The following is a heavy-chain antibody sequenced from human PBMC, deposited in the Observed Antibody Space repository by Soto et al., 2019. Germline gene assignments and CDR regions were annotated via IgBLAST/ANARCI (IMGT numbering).Heavy chain of an antibody. Sequence: VQLVQSGAEVQKPGDSVKVSCKASGYTFTSYDINWVRQATGQGLEWMGWMNPDSGKPGYAQKFQGRVTMTRNTSISTAYMELSSVSSDDTAGYYCARSPVRGNPPRWWFDPWGHGTLVTVSS. CDR3: ARSPVRGNPPRWWFDP. D-gene: IGHD2-15*01. CDR2: MNPDSGKP. V-gene: IGHV1-8*01. J-gene: IGHJ5*02. CDR1: GYTFTSYD.